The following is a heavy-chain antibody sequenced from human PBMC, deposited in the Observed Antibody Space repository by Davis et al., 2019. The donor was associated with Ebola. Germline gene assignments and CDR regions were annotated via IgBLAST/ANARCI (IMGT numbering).Heavy chain of an antibody. CDR2: IKSKTDGGTT. CDR1: GFTLSNAW. V-gene: IGHV3-15*07. CDR3: TTDWDSNPYYYYYYGMDV. D-gene: IGHD3-22*01. Sequence: GESLKISCAASGFTLSNAWMNWVRQAPGKGLEWVGRIKSKTDGGTTDYAAPVKGRFTISRDDSKNTQYLQMNSLKTEDTAVYYCTTDWDSNPYYYYYYGMDVWGQGTTVTVSS. J-gene: IGHJ6*02.